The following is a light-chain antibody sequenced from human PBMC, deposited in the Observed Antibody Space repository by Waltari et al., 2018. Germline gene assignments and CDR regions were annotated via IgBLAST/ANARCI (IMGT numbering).Light chain of an antibody. V-gene: IGLV2-14*01. Sequence: QSALTQPASVSGSPGQSITISCTGTSSDVGGYNDVSWYQQHAGQPPNLMIYDVSKRPSGVSTRFSGSKSGNTASLTISGLQAEDEADYYCSSYTSSSTLVFGGGTKLTVL. J-gene: IGLJ3*02. CDR2: DVS. CDR1: SSDVGGYND. CDR3: SSYTSSSTLV.